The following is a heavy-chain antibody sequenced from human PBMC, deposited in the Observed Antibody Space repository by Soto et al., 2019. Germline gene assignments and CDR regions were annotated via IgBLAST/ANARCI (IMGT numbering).Heavy chain of an antibody. J-gene: IGHJ4*02. CDR3: ARGYCTSSACHWNFDY. Sequence: GGSLRLSCAASGFTFSGFAMHWVRQAPGKGLEWLSVISYDDTNRYYADSVKGRFTISRDNAKTSLYLQMSSLRAEDTAVYYCARGYCTSSACHWNFDYWGQGTLVTVS. CDR1: GFTFSGFA. CDR2: ISYDDTNR. D-gene: IGHD2-8*02. V-gene: IGHV3-30-3*01.